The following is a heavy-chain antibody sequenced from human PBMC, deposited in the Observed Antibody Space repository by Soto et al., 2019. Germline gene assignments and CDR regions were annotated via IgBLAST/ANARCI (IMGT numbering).Heavy chain of an antibody. CDR3: ARDRGAGYIDY. Sequence: GASVKVSCKASGYTFTNYGISWVRQAPGQGLEWMGWISAYNGNTNYAQKFQGRVTMTTDTSTTTAYMELRSLRRDDTAVYYCARDRGAGYIDYWGQGTLVTVSS. J-gene: IGHJ4*02. D-gene: IGHD1-26*01. CDR2: ISAYNGNT. V-gene: IGHV1-18*01. CDR1: GYTFTNYG.